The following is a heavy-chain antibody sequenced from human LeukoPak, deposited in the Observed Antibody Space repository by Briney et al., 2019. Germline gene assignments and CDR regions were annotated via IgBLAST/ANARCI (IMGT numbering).Heavy chain of an antibody. V-gene: IGHV4-59*01. D-gene: IGHD6-13*01. J-gene: IGHJ4*02. CDR2: IYYSGST. CDR3: ARDSSWGLFDY. CDR1: GGSISSYY. Sequence: SETLSLTCTVSGGSISSYYWSWIRQPPGKGLEWIGYIYYSGSTNYNPSLKSRVTISVDTSNNQFSLKLSSVTAADTAVYYCARDSSWGLFDYWGQGTLVTVSS.